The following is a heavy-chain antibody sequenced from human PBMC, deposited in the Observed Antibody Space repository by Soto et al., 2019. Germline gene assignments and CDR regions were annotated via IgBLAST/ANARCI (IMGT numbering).Heavy chain of an antibody. D-gene: IGHD3-10*01. CDR2: INPNGGGT. V-gene: IGHV1-2*02. CDR3: ARSPYYYGSGSSYRPSNWFDP. CDR1: GYTFTGYY. Sequence: ASVKVSCKASGYTFTGYYMHWVRQAPGQGLEWMGWINPNGGGTNYAQKFQGRVTMTRDTSISTAYMELSRLRSDDTAVYYCARSPYYYGSGSSYRPSNWFDPWGQGTLVTVSS. J-gene: IGHJ5*02.